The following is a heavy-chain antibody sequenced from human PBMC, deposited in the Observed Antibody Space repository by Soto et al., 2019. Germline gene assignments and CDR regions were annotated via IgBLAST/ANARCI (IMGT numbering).Heavy chain of an antibody. CDR3: TRDRREATTDY. CDR2: IHPSGGGT. V-gene: IGHV1-46*02. Sequence: GASVKVSCKPSGYTFNTYYLHWLRQAPGQALEWMGVIHPSGGGTTYAQKFLGRVTVTRDTSTTTVFMELSSLRSDDTAVYYCTRDRREATTDYWGQGALVTVSS. J-gene: IGHJ4*02. CDR1: GYTFNTYY.